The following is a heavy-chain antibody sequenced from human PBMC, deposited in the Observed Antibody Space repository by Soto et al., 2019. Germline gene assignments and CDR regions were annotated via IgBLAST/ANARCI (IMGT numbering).Heavy chain of an antibody. Sequence: PGGSLRLSCAASGFTVSSNYMSWVRQAPGKGLEWVSVIYSCGSTYYADSVKGRFTISRDNSKNTLYLQMNSLRAEDTAVYYCARDLRMITFGGVIARPLYYYYGMDVWGQGTTVTVSS. CDR3: ARDLRMITFGGVIARPLYYYYGMDV. CDR1: GFTVSSNY. V-gene: IGHV3-66*03. D-gene: IGHD3-16*02. J-gene: IGHJ6*02. CDR2: IYSCGST.